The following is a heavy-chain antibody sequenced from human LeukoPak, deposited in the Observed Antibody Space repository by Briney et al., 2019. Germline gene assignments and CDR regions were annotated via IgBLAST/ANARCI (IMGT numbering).Heavy chain of an antibody. Sequence: GGSLRLSCAASGFTFSSYAMSWVRQAPGKGLEWVANIKQDGSEKYYVDSVKGRFTISRDNAKNSLYLQMNSLRAEDTAVYYCARVPPYYYDSSGYLVPENFDYWGQGTLVTVSS. J-gene: IGHJ4*02. CDR1: GFTFSSYA. D-gene: IGHD3-22*01. CDR2: IKQDGSEK. V-gene: IGHV3-7*01. CDR3: ARVPPYYYDSSGYLVPENFDY.